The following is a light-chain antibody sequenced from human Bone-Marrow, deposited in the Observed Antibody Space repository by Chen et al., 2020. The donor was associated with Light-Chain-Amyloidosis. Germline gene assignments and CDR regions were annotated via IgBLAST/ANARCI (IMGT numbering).Light chain of an antibody. Sequence: QTVVTQEPSFSVSPGGTVTLTCGLSSGSVSTDYYPSWYQQTPGQAPRTLIYNTYTRSSGVPDRLSGSILRNKAALTISGAQADDESDYYCGLYLGSGVWVFGGGTKLTVL. CDR1: SGSVSTDYY. J-gene: IGLJ3*02. CDR3: GLYLGSGVWV. CDR2: NTY. V-gene: IGLV8-61*01.